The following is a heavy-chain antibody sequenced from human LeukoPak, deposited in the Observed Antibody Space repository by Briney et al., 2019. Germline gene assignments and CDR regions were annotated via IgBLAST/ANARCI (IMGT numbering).Heavy chain of an antibody. V-gene: IGHV4-59*01. J-gene: IGHJ4*02. Sequence: PSETLSLTCTVSGGSISSYYWSWIRQPPGKGLEWIGYIYYSGSTNYNPSLKSRVTISVDTSKNRFSLKLSSVTAADTAVYYCAGSAAAAPFDYWGQGTLVTVSS. CDR3: AGSAAAAPFDY. D-gene: IGHD6-13*01. CDR2: IYYSGST. CDR1: GGSISSYY.